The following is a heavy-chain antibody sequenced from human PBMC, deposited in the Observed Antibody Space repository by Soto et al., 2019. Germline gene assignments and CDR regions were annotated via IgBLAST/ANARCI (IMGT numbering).Heavy chain of an antibody. V-gene: IGHV1-69*01. J-gene: IGHJ5*02. CDR2: FIPTFGTT. D-gene: IGHD1-20*01. CDR1: GGTFSGYG. CDR3: ARSQNYSRAWYNCFDP. Sequence: QVQLVQSGAEVKKPGSSVKVSCKASGGTFSGYGINWMRQAPGQGLEWLGGFIPTFGTTNYAPKFRGRATIPADESTNTAYLDLSSLRSEDTAVYYCARSQNYSRAWYNCFDPWGQGTLVTVSS.